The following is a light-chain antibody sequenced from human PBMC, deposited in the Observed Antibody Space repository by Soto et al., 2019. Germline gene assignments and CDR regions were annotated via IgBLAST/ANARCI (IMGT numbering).Light chain of an antibody. CDR1: QSVSSNY. J-gene: IGKJ1*01. V-gene: IGKV3-20*01. CDR2: GAS. CDR3: QQHGSSPPSWT. Sequence: TVLTQSPGTLSLSPGERATPFCRASQSVSSNYLAWYQQKPGQAPRLLIYGASSRATGIPDRFSGSGSGTDFSLTISRLEPEDSAVYYCQQHGSSPPSWTFGQGTKVEIK.